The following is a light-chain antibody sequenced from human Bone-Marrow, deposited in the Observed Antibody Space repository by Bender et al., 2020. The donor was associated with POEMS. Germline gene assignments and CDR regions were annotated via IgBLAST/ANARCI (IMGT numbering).Light chain of an antibody. Sequence: QSALTQPASVSGSPGQSITLSCTGTTSDIGSYFYVSWYQQHPGTAPRLILYDVNVRPSGIPGRFSGVKSGNTASMTISGLLPEDEGVYYCSSYTGVGTLIFGGGTKLTVL. CDR3: SSYTGVGTLI. V-gene: IGLV2-14*03. CDR1: TSDIGSYFY. CDR2: DVN. J-gene: IGLJ2*01.